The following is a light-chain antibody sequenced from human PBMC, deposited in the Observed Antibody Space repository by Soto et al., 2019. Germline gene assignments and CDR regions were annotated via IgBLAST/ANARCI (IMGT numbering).Light chain of an antibody. CDR3: SLYTSSSTYWV. Sequence: QSALTQPRSVSGSPGQSVTISCSGTSSDVGGYNYVSWYQQHPGKAPKLMIYEVSNRPSGVPDRFSGSKSGNTASLAISGLQAEDEADYYCSLYTSSSTYWVFGGGTKVTVL. CDR1: SSDVGGYNY. V-gene: IGLV2-18*01. J-gene: IGLJ3*02. CDR2: EVS.